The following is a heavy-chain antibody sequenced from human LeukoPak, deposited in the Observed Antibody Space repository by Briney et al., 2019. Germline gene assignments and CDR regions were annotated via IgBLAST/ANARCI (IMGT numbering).Heavy chain of an antibody. CDR1: GYTFTSYG. D-gene: IGHD1-26*01. J-gene: IGHJ4*02. CDR2: ISAYNGNT. Sequence: ASVKVSCKASGYTFTSYGTSWVRQAPGQGLEWMGWISAYNGNTNYAQKLQGRVTMTTDTSTSTAYMELRSLRSDDTAVYYCVRVFRTGGYFDYWGQGTLVTVSS. CDR3: VRVFRTGGYFDY. V-gene: IGHV1-18*01.